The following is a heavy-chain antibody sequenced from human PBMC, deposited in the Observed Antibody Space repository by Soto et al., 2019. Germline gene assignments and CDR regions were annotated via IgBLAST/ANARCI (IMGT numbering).Heavy chain of an antibody. CDR2: ISYDGSKK. V-gene: IGHV3-30-3*01. Sequence: QVQLVEPGLGVVQPGRSMRLSWAAAGFTVGSYAMHWVRQAPGRGLEWGAVISYDGSKKYYADSVKGRFTISRDNSKNTLYLQMNSLRAEDTAVYYCARPLWRNDYNWGYFDLWGRGTLVTVSS. D-gene: IGHD4-4*01. CDR1: GFTVGSYA. CDR3: ARPLWRNDYNWGYFDL. J-gene: IGHJ2*01.